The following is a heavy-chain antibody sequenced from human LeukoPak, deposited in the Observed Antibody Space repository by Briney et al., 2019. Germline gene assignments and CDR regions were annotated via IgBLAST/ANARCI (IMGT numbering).Heavy chain of an antibody. D-gene: IGHD4-23*01. CDR2: ISSSGSTI. CDR1: GFTFSSYE. CDR3: ANFGGNAESGFDY. V-gene: IGHV3-48*03. Sequence: GGSLRLSCAASGFTFSSYEMNWVRQAPGKGLEWVSYISSSGSTIYYADSVKGRFTISGDNSKNTLYLQMNSLRAEDTAVYYCANFGGNAESGFDYWGQGTLVTVSS. J-gene: IGHJ4*02.